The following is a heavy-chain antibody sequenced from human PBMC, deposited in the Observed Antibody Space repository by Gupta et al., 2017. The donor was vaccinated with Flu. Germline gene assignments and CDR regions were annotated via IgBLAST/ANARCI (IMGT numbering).Heavy chain of an antibody. V-gene: IGHV2-5*01. D-gene: IGHD3-10*01. Sequence: VGWIRQPPGKALECLALVYWSDDKRYSPSLNHRRSIAKDTSKSRVFLTMTDMDPVDTATYYCVHTTKYYYFDFWGQGTLVTVSS. CDR2: VYWSDDK. CDR3: VHTTKYYYFDF. J-gene: IGHJ4*02.